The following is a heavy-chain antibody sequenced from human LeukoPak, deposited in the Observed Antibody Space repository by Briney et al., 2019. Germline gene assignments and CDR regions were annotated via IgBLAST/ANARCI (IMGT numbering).Heavy chain of an antibody. V-gene: IGHV1-3*01. CDR3: ARVSDDSGWNFDY. CDR2: INAGTGNR. J-gene: IGHJ4*02. D-gene: IGHD6-19*01. Sequence: ASVKVSCKASGYTFTSYANHWVRQAPGQRLEWMGWINAGTGNRKYSQKFQDRVTITRETSATTAYMELGSLTSEDTAVYYCARVSDDSGWNFDYWGQGTLVTVSS. CDR1: GYTFTSYA.